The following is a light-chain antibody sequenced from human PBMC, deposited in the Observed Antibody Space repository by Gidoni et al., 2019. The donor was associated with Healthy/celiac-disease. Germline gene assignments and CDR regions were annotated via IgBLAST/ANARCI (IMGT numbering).Light chain of an antibody. CDR1: SSDVGGYNY. CDR2: DVS. CDR3: SSYTSSSTLRGV. V-gene: IGLV2-14*01. Sequence: QSALTQPASVSRSPGQSITISCTGTSSDVGGYNYVSWYQQHPGKAPKLMIYDVSNRPSGVSNRFSGSKSGNTASLTISGLQAEDEADYYCSSYTSSSTLRGVFGTGTKVTVL. J-gene: IGLJ1*01.